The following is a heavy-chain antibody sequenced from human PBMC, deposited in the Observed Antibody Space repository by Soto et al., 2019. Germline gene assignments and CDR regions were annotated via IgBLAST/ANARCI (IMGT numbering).Heavy chain of an antibody. V-gene: IGHV4-39*01. Sequence: SKTLSLTCTVSGAPISSRDFYWGWIRQPPGKGLEWIASIYYNGDTFYNPSLKSRVTMSVDTSKKQFSLNLRSVTAADTAVYYCARHSRDSSSFSGRYYFASWGQGTLVTVSS. D-gene: IGHD6-6*01. CDR3: ARHSRDSSSFSGRYYFAS. J-gene: IGHJ4*02. CDR2: IYYNGDT. CDR1: GAPISSRDFY.